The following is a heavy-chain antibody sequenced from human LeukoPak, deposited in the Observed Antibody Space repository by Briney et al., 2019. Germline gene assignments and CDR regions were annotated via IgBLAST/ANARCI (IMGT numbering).Heavy chain of an antibody. V-gene: IGHV3-23*01. CDR3: AKDPPGGNSYGSL. D-gene: IGHD5-18*01. CDR1: GFTFSDYY. J-gene: IGHJ4*02. Sequence: GGSLRLSCAASGFTFSDYYMSWIRQAPGKGLEWVSAISGSGGSTYYADSVKGRFTISRDNSKNTLYLQMNSLRAEDTAVYYCAKDPPGGNSYGSLWGQGTLVTVSS. CDR2: ISGSGGST.